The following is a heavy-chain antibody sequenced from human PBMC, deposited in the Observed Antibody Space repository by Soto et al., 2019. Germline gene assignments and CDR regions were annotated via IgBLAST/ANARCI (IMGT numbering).Heavy chain of an antibody. CDR3: AKQRADYGSGSDTYYFDF. Sequence: EVWLLESGGGLVQPGGSLRLSCSTSGFTFSTYAMNWVRQAPGKGLEWVSALSGSGGTTYYADSVRGRFTISRDNSKNTLFLQMNSLRAEDTALYYCAKQRADYGSGSDTYYFDFWGQGTLVTVSS. CDR1: GFTFSTYA. V-gene: IGHV3-23*01. J-gene: IGHJ4*02. CDR2: LSGSGGTT. D-gene: IGHD3-10*01.